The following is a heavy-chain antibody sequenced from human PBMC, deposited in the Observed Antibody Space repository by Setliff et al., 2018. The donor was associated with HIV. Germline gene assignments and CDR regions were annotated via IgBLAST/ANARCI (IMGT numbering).Heavy chain of an antibody. D-gene: IGHD2-15*01. V-gene: IGHV5-51*01. CDR3: AKYSPAAWFDS. Sequence: ESLKISCKGSGNTFGRHWVAWVRQMPGKGLEWMGMIYPGDPDARYNPSLQGQVTISADKSIDTAYLQWDNLRASDTAMYYCAKYSPAAWFDSWGQGTLVTVSS. CDR1: GNTFGRHW. CDR2: IYPGDPDA. J-gene: IGHJ5*01.